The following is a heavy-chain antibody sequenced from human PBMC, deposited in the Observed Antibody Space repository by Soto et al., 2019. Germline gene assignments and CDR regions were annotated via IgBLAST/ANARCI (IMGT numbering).Heavy chain of an antibody. V-gene: IGHV3-23*01. CDR2: IRASGGRT. D-gene: IGHD1-26*01. CDR1: GFTFSNYA. J-gene: IGHJ3*02. Sequence: GSLRLSCAASGFTFSNYAMSWVRQAPGKGLEWVSGIRASGGRTYYADSVKGRLTISRDNAKNTMSLQMNSLRADDTAVHSGANARDLLRAFDIWRQGTSVAASS. CDR3: ANARDLLRAFDI.